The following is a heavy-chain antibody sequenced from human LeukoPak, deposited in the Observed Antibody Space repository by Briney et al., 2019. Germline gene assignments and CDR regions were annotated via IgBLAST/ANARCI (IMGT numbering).Heavy chain of an antibody. CDR1: GFTFSSYS. J-gene: IGHJ4*02. Sequence: GGSLRLSCAASGFTFSSYSMNWVRQAPGKGLEWVSSISSSSSYIYYADSVKGRFTISRDNAKNSLYLQMNSLRAEDTAVYYCAGEYYDILTGYYEFDYWGQGTLVTVSS. V-gene: IGHV3-21*01. D-gene: IGHD3-9*01. CDR2: ISSSSSYI. CDR3: AGEYYDILTGYYEFDY.